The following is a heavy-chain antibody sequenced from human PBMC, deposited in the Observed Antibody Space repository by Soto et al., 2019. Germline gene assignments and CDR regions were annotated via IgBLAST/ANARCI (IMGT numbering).Heavy chain of an antibody. D-gene: IGHD3-9*01. Sequence: QVQLVESGGGVVQPGRSLRLSCAASGFTFSSYGMHWVRQAPGKGLEWVAVISYDGSNKYYADSVKGRFTISRDNSKNTLYLQMNSLRAEDTAVYYCAKASLRYFDWFSWWGENDYWGQGTLVTVSS. V-gene: IGHV3-30*18. CDR1: GFTFSSYG. CDR2: ISYDGSNK. CDR3: AKASLRYFDWFSWWGENDY. J-gene: IGHJ4*02.